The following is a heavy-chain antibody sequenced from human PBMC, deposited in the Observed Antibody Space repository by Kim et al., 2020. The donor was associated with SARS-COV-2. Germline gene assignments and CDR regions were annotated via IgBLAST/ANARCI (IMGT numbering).Heavy chain of an antibody. J-gene: IGHJ4*02. V-gene: IGHV1-2*02. CDR2: VNPNNGDT. CDR3: AAYDDVWGSYRY. Sequence: ASVKVSCKASGYTFTGYYIHWVRQAPGQGLDWMGWVNPNNGDTNYAQKFRGRITMTRDTSISTAYMELNSLRSDDTAVYYCAAYDDVWGSYRYWGQGTLVPVSS. D-gene: IGHD3-16*02. CDR1: GYTFTGYY.